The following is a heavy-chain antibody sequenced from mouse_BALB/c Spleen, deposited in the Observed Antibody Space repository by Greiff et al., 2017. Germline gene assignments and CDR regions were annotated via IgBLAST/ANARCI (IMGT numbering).Heavy chain of an antibody. V-gene: IGHV3-6*02. CDR2: ISYDGSN. CDR3: ASGGSYFDY. D-gene: IGHD3-1*01. J-gene: IGHJ2*01. CDR1: GYSITSGYY. Sequence: EVKLQESGPGLVKPSQSLSLTCSVTGYSITSGYYWNWIRQFPGNKLEWMGYISYDGSNNYNPSLKNRISITRDTSKNQFFLKLNSVTTEDTATYYCASGGSYFDYWGQGTTLTVSS.